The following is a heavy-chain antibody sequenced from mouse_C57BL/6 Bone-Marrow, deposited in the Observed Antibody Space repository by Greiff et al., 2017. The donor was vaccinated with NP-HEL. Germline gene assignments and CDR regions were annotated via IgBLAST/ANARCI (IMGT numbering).Heavy chain of an antibody. D-gene: IGHD1-1*01. Sequence: EVKLLESGPGLVKPSQSLSLTCSVTGYSITSGYYWNWIRQFPGNKLEWMGYISYDGSNNYNPSLKNRISITRDTSKNQFFLKLNSVTTEDTATYYCARDYGSSPLLAYWGQGTLVTVSA. J-gene: IGHJ3*01. CDR3: ARDYGSSPLLAY. V-gene: IGHV3-6*01. CDR2: ISYDGSN. CDR1: GYSITSGYY.